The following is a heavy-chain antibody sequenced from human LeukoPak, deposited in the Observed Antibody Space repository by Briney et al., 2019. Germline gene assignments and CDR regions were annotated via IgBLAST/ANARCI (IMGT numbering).Heavy chain of an antibody. CDR1: GFTFSSYE. D-gene: IGHD6-19*01. CDR2: ISSSGSTI. Sequence: GGSLRLSCAASGFTFSSYEMNWVRQAPGKGLEWVSYISSSGSTIYYADSVKGRFTISRDNAKNSLYLQMNSLRAEDTAVYYCAKARIPGYSSGDAFDIWGQGTMVTVSS. CDR3: AKARIPGYSSGDAFDI. V-gene: IGHV3-48*03. J-gene: IGHJ3*02.